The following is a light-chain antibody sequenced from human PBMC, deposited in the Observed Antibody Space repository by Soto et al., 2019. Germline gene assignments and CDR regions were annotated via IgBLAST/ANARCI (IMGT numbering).Light chain of an antibody. J-gene: IGKJ1*01. Sequence: DIEMTQSPSTLSASLGDPVPLPCRARQSVSGWLAWYQQKPGEAPKLLIYDASSLESGVPSRFSGSGSGTECTLTISSLPPDDCETDYCQHYNSSSEAFGQGTKVDIK. CDR2: DAS. CDR1: QSVSGW. V-gene: IGKV1-5*01. CDR3: QHYNSSSEA.